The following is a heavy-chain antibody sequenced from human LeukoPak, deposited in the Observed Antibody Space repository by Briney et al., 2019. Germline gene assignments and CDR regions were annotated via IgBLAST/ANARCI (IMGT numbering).Heavy chain of an antibody. CDR2: INSDGSST. CDR3: ARVGANNPDY. V-gene: IGHV3-74*01. CDR1: GFTFSSYW. J-gene: IGHJ4*02. Sequence: GGSLRLSCAASGFTFSSYWMHWVRHAPGKGLVWVSHINSDGSSTSYADSVKGRFTISRDNAKNTLYLQMNSLRAEDTAVYYCARVGANNPDYWGQGTLVTVSS. D-gene: IGHD1-26*01.